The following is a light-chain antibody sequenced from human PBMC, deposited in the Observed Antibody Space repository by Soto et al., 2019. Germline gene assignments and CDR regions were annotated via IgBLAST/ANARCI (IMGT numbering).Light chain of an antibody. CDR2: DAS. V-gene: IGKV3-11*01. Sequence: DIVLTQSPATLSLSPGERATLSCRASQSVGSFLAWYRQRPGQAPSLLIYDASNRASGIPARFSGSGSGTDFTPAISSLGPDDFAVYYWKQRGYWPRTFARGTKREIK. CDR1: QSVGSF. J-gene: IGKJ2*01. CDR3: KQRGYWPRT.